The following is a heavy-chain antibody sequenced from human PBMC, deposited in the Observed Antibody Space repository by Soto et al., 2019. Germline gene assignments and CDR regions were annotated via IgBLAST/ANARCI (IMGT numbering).Heavy chain of an antibody. D-gene: IGHD3-10*01. V-gene: IGHV3-74*01. CDR2: INSDGSTT. CDR3: AGDFGRGFGVRGADY. CDR1: GCTFSSYW. Sequence: EVQLVESGGGLVQPGGSLRLSCAASGCTFSSYWMHWVRQAPGKGLVWVSRINSDGSTTTYAGSVKGRFTISRDNAKNTRFLQMNSLRAEDTAVYYCAGDFGRGFGVRGADYWGQGTLVTVSS. J-gene: IGHJ4*02.